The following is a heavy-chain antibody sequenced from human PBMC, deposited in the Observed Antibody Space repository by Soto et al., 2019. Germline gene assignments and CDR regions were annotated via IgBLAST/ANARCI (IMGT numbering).Heavy chain of an antibody. D-gene: IGHD7-27*01. CDR2: FSHDGGNI. V-gene: IGHV3-23*01. Sequence: GSLILSCVAPDFSFTHHAMTWVRLPPGKGLQWVAAFSHDGGNIYYRDSVRGRFTISRDNSKNTLYLQMHSLKAEDTAVYFCAKQMGTWVDTVFDLGGKGTQVTV. CDR1: DFSFTHHA. CDR3: AKQMGTWVDTVFDL. J-gene: IGHJ4*02.